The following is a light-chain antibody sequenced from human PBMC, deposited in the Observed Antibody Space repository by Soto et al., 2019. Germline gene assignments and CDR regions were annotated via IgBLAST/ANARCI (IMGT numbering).Light chain of an antibody. CDR3: SSYTSSSPYV. V-gene: IGLV2-14*01. CDR1: TSDIGFYDY. Sequence: QSVLTQPASASGSPGQSLTISCTGTTSDIGFYDYVSWYQQYPGKAPKLLIYGVTIRPSGISNRFSGSKSGSTASLTISGLRDEDEADYYCSSYTSSSPYVFGTGTKVTVL. CDR2: GVT. J-gene: IGLJ1*01.